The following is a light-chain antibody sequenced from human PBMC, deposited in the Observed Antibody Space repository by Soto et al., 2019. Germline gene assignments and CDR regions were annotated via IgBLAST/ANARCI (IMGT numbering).Light chain of an antibody. J-gene: IGKJ4*01. CDR1: QSVRSY. CDR3: QQRSNWPPS. Sequence: EIVLTQSPATLSLSPGERATLSCRASQSVRSYLAWYQQKPGQAPRLLIYDASNRSTGIPARFSGSGSGTEFHLTISSLEPEDFAVYYCQQRSNWPPSFGGGTKLEIK. CDR2: DAS. V-gene: IGKV3-11*01.